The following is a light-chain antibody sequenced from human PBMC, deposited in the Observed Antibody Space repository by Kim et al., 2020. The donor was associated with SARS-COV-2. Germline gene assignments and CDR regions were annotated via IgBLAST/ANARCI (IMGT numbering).Light chain of an antibody. J-gene: IGKJ5*01. Sequence: DIVMTQSPDSLTVSLGERAGISCESSEGGLGGSNNKNYLAWYQQKPGQPPKLLIYWASTREFGVPDRLSGSGSGTDFTLTISSLQAEDVAVYYCQQYYRTPITLGQGTRLEIK. CDR3: QQYYRTPIT. CDR1: EGGLGGSNNKNY. V-gene: IGKV4-1*01. CDR2: WAS.